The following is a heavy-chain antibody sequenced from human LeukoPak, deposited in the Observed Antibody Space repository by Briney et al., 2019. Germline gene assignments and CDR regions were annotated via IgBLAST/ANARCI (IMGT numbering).Heavy chain of an antibody. Sequence: PGGSLRLSCAASGFTFSSYSMNWVRQARGKWLEWVSSISSSSSYIYYADSVKGRFTISRDNAKNSLYLQMNSLRAEDTAVYYCARDKITYSNYSPPDYWGQGTLVTVSS. J-gene: IGHJ4*02. CDR2: ISSSSSYI. V-gene: IGHV3-21*01. CDR1: GFTFSSYS. CDR3: ARDKITYSNYSPPDY. D-gene: IGHD4-11*01.